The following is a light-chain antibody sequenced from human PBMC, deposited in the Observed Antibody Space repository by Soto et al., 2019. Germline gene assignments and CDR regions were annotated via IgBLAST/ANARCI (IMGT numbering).Light chain of an antibody. CDR1: SSDVGGYNY. CDR2: DVS. CDR3: CSYGGSYTFWV. V-gene: IGLV2-11*01. Sequence: QSALTQPRSVSGSPGQSVTISCTGTSSDVGGYNYVSWYQQHPGKVPKVMIYDVSRRPSGVPDRFSGSKSGNTASLTISGLQAEAEADYYCCSYGGSYTFWVFGGGTKLTVL. J-gene: IGLJ3*02.